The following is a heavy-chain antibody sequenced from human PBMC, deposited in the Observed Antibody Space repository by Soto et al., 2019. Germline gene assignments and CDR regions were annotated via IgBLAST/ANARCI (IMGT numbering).Heavy chain of an antibody. CDR2: INPNSGNT. V-gene: IGHV1-18*01. D-gene: IGHD3-22*01. CDR1: GYTFTSYA. Sequence: ASVKVSCKASGYTFTSYAMHWVRQAPGQRLEWMGWINPNSGNTNYAQKLQGRVTMTTDTSMSTAYMELRSLRSDDTAVYYCARARYYYDSSGYYLFDYWGQGTLVTVSS. J-gene: IGHJ4*02. CDR3: ARARYYYDSSGYYLFDY.